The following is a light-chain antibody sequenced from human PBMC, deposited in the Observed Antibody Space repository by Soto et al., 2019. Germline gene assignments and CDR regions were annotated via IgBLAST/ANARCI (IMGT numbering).Light chain of an antibody. CDR1: QSVSSSS. CDR3: QQYGGSPYT. CDR2: GAS. Sequence: EIVLTQSPGTLSLSPGERATLSCRASQSVSSSSLAWYQQKPGQAPRLLIYGASSRATGIPDRFSGSGSGTDFTLTISRLEPEDLAVYYCQQYGGSPYTFGQGTKLEI. V-gene: IGKV3-20*01. J-gene: IGKJ2*01.